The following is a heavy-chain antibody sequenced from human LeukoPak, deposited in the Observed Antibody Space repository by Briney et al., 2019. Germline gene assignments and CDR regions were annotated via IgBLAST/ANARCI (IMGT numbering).Heavy chain of an antibody. CDR2: IRYDGSNK. CDR1: GFTFSSYG. CDR3: AREMATIRGLGY. Sequence: PGGSLRLSCAASGFTFSSYGMHWVRQAPGKGLEWVAFIRYDGSNKYYADSVKGRFTISRDNSKNTLYLQMNSLRAEDTAVYYCAREMATIRGLGYWGQGTLVTVSS. D-gene: IGHD5-24*01. V-gene: IGHV3-30*02. J-gene: IGHJ4*02.